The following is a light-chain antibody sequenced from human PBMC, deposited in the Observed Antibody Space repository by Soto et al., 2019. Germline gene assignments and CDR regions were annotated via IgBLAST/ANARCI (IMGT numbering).Light chain of an antibody. CDR1: QTGSNSY. CDR3: QHDGYSQWT. CDR2: GVY. V-gene: IGKV3-20*01. J-gene: IGKJ1*01. Sequence: IVLTQSPGTLSLSPGERATLSCRASQTGSNSYLAWYQHKSGQAPRLLIYGVYTRASGIPDRFSGSGSGTEFTLTITRLEPEDSAVYFCQHDGYSQWTFGQGTKVDIK.